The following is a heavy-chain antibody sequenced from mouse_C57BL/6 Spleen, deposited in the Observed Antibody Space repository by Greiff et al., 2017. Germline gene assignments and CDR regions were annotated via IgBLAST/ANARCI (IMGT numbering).Heavy chain of an antibody. J-gene: IGHJ2*01. CDR2: IYPGDGDT. CDR1: GYAFSSYW. V-gene: IGHV1-80*01. D-gene: IGHD2-5*01. Sequence: VKLQESGAELVKPGASVKISCKASGYAFSSYWMNWVKQRPGKGLEWIGQIYPGDGDTNYNGKFKGKATLTADKSSSTAYMQLSSLTSEDSAVYFCARGGSNWYYFDYWGQGTTLTVSS. CDR3: ARGGSNWYYFDY.